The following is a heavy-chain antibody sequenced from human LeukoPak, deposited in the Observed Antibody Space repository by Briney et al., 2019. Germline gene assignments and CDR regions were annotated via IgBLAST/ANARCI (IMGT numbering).Heavy chain of an antibody. CDR2: IYPGDSDT. CDR1: GYSFTSYW. V-gene: IGHV5-51*01. J-gene: IGHJ5*02. CDR3: ASQPSDCSGGSCYPGWFDP. D-gene: IGHD2-15*01. Sequence: GESLKISCKGSGYSFTSYWIGWVRQMSGKGLEWMGIIYPGDSDTRYSPSFQGQVTISADKSISTAYLQWSSLKASDTAMYYCASQPSDCSGGSCYPGWFDPWGQGTLVTVSS.